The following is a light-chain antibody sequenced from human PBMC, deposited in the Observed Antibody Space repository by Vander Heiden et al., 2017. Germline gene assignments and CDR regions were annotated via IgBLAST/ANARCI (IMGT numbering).Light chain of an antibody. CDR2: TNT. J-gene: IGLJ3*02. Sequence: QSVLTQPPSASGTPGQRVAISCSGRSSNIGSNTVTWYQQLPGTAPKLLVYTNTQRPSGVPDRFSGSKSGTSASLAISGLQSEDEADYYCSAWDDSLNSWVFGGGTKLTVL. CDR3: SAWDDSLNSWV. V-gene: IGLV1-44*01. CDR1: SSNIGSNT.